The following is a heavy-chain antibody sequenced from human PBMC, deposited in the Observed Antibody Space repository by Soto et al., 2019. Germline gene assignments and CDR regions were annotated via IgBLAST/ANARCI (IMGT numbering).Heavy chain of an antibody. D-gene: IGHD1-26*01. CDR3: AKRGGSPADPFDV. V-gene: IGHV5-51*01. J-gene: IGHJ3*01. Sequence: GESLKISCQTSGYSFTDYWIGWVRQMPGKGLEWMGLIYPGDSDTRNSPSFQGQVTFSVDTSLSTAFLHWSSLKASDTAMYFCAKRGGSPADPFDVWGPGTMVTVSS. CDR1: GYSFTDYW. CDR2: IYPGDSDT.